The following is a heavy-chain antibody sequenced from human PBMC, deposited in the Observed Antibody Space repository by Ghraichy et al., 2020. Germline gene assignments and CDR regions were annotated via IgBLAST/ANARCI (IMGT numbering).Heavy chain of an antibody. Sequence: GGSLRLSCAASGFTFSSYSMNWVRQAPGKGLEWVSYISSSSSTIYYADSVKGRFTISRDNAKNSLYLQMNSLRAEDTAVYYCASVYGDYNDYWGQGTLVTVSS. CDR3: ASVYGDYNDY. V-gene: IGHV3-48*01. CDR2: ISSSSSTI. CDR1: GFTFSSYS. D-gene: IGHD4-17*01. J-gene: IGHJ4*02.